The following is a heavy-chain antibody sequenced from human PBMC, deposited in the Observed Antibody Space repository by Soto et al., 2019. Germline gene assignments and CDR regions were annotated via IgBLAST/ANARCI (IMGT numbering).Heavy chain of an antibody. CDR2: ISAYNGNT. V-gene: IGHV1-18*01. J-gene: IGHJ4*02. CDR1: GYTFTNFG. CDR3: ARGGTPIAY. Sequence: QVQLVQSGAEVKKPGASVKVSCKTSGYTFTNFGLSWVRQAPGQGLEWMGWISAYNGNTNYAQNFQGRVTMTTDTSTSKASMVQRSVRSDDTAVYYSARGGTPIAYWGQGTAFPVSS.